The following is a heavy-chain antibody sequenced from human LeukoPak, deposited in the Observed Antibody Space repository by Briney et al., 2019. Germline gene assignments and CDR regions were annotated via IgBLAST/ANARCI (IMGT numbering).Heavy chain of an antibody. V-gene: IGHV3-23*01. J-gene: IGHJ3*02. D-gene: IGHD3-9*01. Sequence: GGSLRLSCAASGTTFRIYVMTWVRQPPGKGLEWVAGISGTGSNTYHADSVKGRFTISRDNSKYTVSLQMNSLAAEDTAIYYCAKGKVSIWPAAFDIWGQGTMVTVSS. CDR1: GTTFRIYV. CDR2: ISGTGSNT. CDR3: AKGKVSIWPAAFDI.